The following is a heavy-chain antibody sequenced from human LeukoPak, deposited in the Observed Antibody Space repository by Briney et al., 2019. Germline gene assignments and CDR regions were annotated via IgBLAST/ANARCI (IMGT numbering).Heavy chain of an antibody. CDR3: ARGHDTTGYFAF. CDR1: GYNFTNYT. CDR2: IDTNTGNP. V-gene: IGHV7-4-1*02. D-gene: IGHD3-22*01. J-gene: IGHJ4*02. Sequence: AASVKVSCKASGYNFTNYTVNWVRQAPGQGLEWMGWIDTNTGNPTYVQGFTGRFVFSSDTSVSTTYLQINSLKAEDTAVYCCARGHDTTGYFAFWGQGTLVTVSS.